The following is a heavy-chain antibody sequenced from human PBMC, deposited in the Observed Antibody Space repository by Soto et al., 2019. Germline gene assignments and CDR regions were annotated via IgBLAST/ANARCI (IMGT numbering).Heavy chain of an antibody. CDR3: AKEATSYDSSAQFDS. J-gene: IGHJ4*02. V-gene: IGHV3-23*01. Sequence: EVQLLESGARLVQGGGSLRLSRAASGFSFSIFAMNWVRQSPGKGLEWVSGMSGGGGSTYYADSVKGRFTISRDNSRNTLYLQMDSLRAEDTAVYYGAKEATSYDSSAQFDSWGQGTLVTVSS. CDR2: MSGGGGST. D-gene: IGHD3-22*01. CDR1: GFSFSIFA.